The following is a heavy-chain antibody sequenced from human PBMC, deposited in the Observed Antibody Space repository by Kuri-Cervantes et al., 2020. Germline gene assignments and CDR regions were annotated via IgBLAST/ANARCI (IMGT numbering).Heavy chain of an antibody. CDR2: IIPIFGTA. D-gene: IGHD3-3*01. CDR1: GGTFSSYA. CDR3: ARGLPYYDFWSGPNHFDP. V-gene: IGHV1-69*06. Sequence: SVKVSCKASGGTFSSYAISWVRQAPGQGLEWMGGIIPIFGTANYAQKFQGRVTMTEDTSTDTAYMELSSLRSEDTAVYYCARGLPYYDFWSGPNHFDPWGQGTLVTVSS. J-gene: IGHJ5*02.